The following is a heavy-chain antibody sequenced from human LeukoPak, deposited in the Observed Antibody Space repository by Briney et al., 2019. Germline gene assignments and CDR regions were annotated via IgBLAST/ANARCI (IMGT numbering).Heavy chain of an antibody. D-gene: IGHD5-24*01. CDR2: IYYSGST. CDR1: GGSISSGNYF. Sequence: SQTLSLTCTVSGGSISSGNYFWSWIRQPAGKGLEWIGYIYYSGSTYYNPSLKSRVTISVDTSKNQFSLKLSSVTAADTAVYYCARVGDGYTIVFDYWGQGTLVTVSS. V-gene: IGHV4-30-4*08. CDR3: ARVGDGYTIVFDY. J-gene: IGHJ4*02.